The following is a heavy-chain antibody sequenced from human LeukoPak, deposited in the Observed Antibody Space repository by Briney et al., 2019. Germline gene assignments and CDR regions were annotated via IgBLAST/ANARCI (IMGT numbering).Heavy chain of an antibody. CDR2: IDPRDSYN. J-gene: IGHJ6*01. CDR3: ARLETGTTSSYGMDV. CDR1: GYSFTSYW. V-gene: IGHV5-10-1*01. Sequence: HGESLKISCKRSGYSFTSYWITWVRQMPGKGLEWMGMIDPRDSYNNSSPSFEGHVTISADKSTTTANLQWSSLKASDTAVSYCARLETGTTSSYGMDVWGHGNPVTASP. D-gene: IGHD1-7*01.